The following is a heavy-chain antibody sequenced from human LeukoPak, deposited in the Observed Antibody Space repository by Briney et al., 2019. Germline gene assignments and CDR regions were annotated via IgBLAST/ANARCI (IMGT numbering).Heavy chain of an antibody. J-gene: IGHJ4*02. V-gene: IGHV3-7*01. D-gene: IGHD6-6*01. CDR1: GFTFNRDW. Sequence: PGGSLRLSCAASGFTFNRDWTAWVRQAPGKGLEWVANIKEDGSEKNYVDSVKGRFTISRDNAENSVYLQMNSLRAEDTAVYYCARDNSSSSFDYWGQGTLVTVSS. CDR2: IKEDGSEK. CDR3: ARDNSSSSFDY.